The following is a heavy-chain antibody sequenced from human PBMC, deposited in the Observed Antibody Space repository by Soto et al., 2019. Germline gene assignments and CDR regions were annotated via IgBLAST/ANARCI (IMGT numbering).Heavy chain of an antibody. CDR3: AMEYCSSTSCYRDY. CDR2: IIPILGIA. Sequence: QVQLVQSGAEVKKPGSSVKVSCKASGGTFSSYTISWVRQAPGQGLEWMGRIIPILGIANYAQKFQGRVPITADKSPNTAYMELSSLRSEDTAVYYCAMEYCSSTSCYRDYWGQGTLVTVSS. V-gene: IGHV1-69*02. J-gene: IGHJ4*02. D-gene: IGHD2-2*02. CDR1: GGTFSSYT.